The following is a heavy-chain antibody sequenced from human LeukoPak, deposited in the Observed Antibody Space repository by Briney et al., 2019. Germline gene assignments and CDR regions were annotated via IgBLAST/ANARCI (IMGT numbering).Heavy chain of an antibody. CDR2: ISSSGSTI. V-gene: IGHV3-48*03. CDR3: ARGGAYCGGDCLPDY. CDR1: GFTFSSYE. D-gene: IGHD2-21*02. Sequence: PGGSLRLSCAASGFTFSSYEMNWVRQAPGKGLEWVSYISSSGSTIYYADSVKGRFTISRDNAKNSLYLQMNSLRAEDTAVYYCARGGAYCGGDCLPDYWGQGTLVTVSS. J-gene: IGHJ4*02.